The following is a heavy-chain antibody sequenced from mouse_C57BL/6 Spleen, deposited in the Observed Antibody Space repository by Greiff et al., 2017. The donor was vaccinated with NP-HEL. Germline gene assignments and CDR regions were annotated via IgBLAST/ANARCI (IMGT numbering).Heavy chain of an antibody. D-gene: IGHD2-3*01. Sequence: VQLQESGPGLVQPSQSLSITCTVSGFSLTSYGVHWVRQSPGKGLEWLGVIWRGGSTDYNAAFMSRLSITKDNSKSQVFFKMNSLQADDTAIYYCAKGGDDGYPYDYWGQGTTLTVSS. CDR3: AKGGDDGYPYDY. V-gene: IGHV2-5*01. CDR1: GFSLTSYG. J-gene: IGHJ2*01. CDR2: IWRGGST.